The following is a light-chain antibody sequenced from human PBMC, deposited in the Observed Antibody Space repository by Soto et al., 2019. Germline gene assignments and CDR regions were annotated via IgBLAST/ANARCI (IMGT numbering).Light chain of an antibody. J-gene: IGLJ3*02. V-gene: IGLV2-14*01. Sequence: QSALTQPRSLSGSPGQSVAISCTGTSSDVGGYNYVSWYQQHPGKAPKLMIYEVSNRPSGVSNRFSGSRSGNTASLTISGLQAEDEADYYCSSYTSSSTWVFGGGTKVTVL. CDR2: EVS. CDR3: SSYTSSSTWV. CDR1: SSDVGGYNY.